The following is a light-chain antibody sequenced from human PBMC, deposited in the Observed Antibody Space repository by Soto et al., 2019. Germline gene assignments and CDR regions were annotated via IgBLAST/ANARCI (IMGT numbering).Light chain of an antibody. J-gene: IGLJ1*01. Sequence: QSALTQPASVSGSPGQSITISCTGTSSDVGTYHLVSWYQHHPGKAPKVTIYEVSKRPSGVSNRFSGSKSGNTASLTISGLQAEDEADYYCCSYAVSSTYVFGTGTKLTVL. V-gene: IGLV2-23*02. CDR2: EVS. CDR1: SSDVGTYHL. CDR3: CSYAVSSTYV.